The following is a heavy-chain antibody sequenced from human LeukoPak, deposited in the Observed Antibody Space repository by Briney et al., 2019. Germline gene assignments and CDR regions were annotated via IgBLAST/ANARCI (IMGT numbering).Heavy chain of an antibody. J-gene: IGHJ5*02. CDR2: IYSSGTT. Sequence: TSETLSLTCTVSGYSISSGFYWGWIRQPPGKGLEWIGSIYSSGTTNYNPSLKSRVTISVDTSKNQFSLKLSSVTAADTAVYYCAGFQLNWFDPWGQGTLVTVSS. CDR1: GYSISSGFY. V-gene: IGHV4-38-2*02. D-gene: IGHD2-2*01. CDR3: AGFQLNWFDP.